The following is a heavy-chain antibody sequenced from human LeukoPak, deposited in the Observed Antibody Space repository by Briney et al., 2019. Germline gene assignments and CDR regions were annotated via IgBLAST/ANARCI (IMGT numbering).Heavy chain of an antibody. J-gene: IGHJ4*02. CDR3: AKSPVLTSEIDY. Sequence: GRSLRLSCAASGFTFDDYAMHWVRQAPGKGLEWVSGISWNSGSIGYADSVKSRFTISRDNAKNSLYLQMNSLRAEDTALYYCAKSPVLTSEIDYWGQGTLVTVSS. CDR2: ISWNSGSI. CDR1: GFTFDDYA. V-gene: IGHV3-9*01. D-gene: IGHD4/OR15-4a*01.